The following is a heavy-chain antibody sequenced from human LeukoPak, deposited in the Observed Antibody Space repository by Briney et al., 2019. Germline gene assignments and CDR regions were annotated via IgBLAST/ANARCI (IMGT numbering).Heavy chain of an antibody. CDR1: GDSISNSDYY. Sequence: PSETLSLACTVSGDSISNSDYYWGWIRQPPGKGLDGIALINYSGRTFYNPSLRSRVTISVDMSKNQFSLNLNSVTAADTAVYYCARRRKDLNWFDPWGQGTLVTVSS. J-gene: IGHJ5*02. V-gene: IGHV4-39*01. CDR3: ARRRKDLNWFDP. CDR2: INYSGRT.